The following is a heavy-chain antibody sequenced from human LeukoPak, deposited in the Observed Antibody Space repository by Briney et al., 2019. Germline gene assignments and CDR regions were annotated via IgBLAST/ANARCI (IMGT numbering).Heavy chain of an antibody. Sequence: ASVKVSRKASGYTFTSYGISWVRQAPGQGLEWMGWISVYNGNTNYAQKLQGRVTMTTDTSTSTAYMELRSLRSDDTAVYYCARFLEWLLYDYYYGMDVWGQGTTVTVSS. V-gene: IGHV1-18*01. CDR1: GYTFTSYG. CDR3: ARFLEWLLYDYYYGMDV. CDR2: ISVYNGNT. J-gene: IGHJ6*02. D-gene: IGHD3-3*01.